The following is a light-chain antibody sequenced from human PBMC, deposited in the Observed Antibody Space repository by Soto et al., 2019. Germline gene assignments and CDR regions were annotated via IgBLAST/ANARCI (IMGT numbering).Light chain of an antibody. CDR3: QVWDSSSDHVV. J-gene: IGLJ2*01. Sequence: SYKLTQPPSVSVAPGKTARITCGGNNIGSKSVHWYQQKPGQAPVLVIYYDSDRPSGIPERFSGSNSGNTATLTISTVEAGDEADYYCQVWDSSSDHVVFGGGTKLTVL. V-gene: IGLV3-21*04. CDR1: NIGSKS. CDR2: YDS.